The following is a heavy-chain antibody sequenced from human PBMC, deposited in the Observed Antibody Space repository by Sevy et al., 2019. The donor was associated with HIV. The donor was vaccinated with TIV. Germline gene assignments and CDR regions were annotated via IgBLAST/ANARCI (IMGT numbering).Heavy chain of an antibody. J-gene: IGHJ6*02. Sequence: GGSRRLSCEASGFSFSRYGMHWVRQVAGKGLEWVAVISFDGDNKYYSDSVRGRFAISRDNSENTMHLQMNNLRLDDTAVYYCAKGLSSIYPYSMDVWGQGTTVTVSS. CDR1: GFSFSRYG. D-gene: IGHD3-16*01. CDR2: ISFDGDNK. CDR3: AKGLSSIYPYSMDV. V-gene: IGHV3-30*18.